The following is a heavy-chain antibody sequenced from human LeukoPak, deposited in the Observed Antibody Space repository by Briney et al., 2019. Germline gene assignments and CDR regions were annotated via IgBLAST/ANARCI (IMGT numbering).Heavy chain of an antibody. CDR1: GGSISSSSYY. CDR2: IYYSGST. J-gene: IGHJ4*02. D-gene: IGHD5-18*01. CDR3: ARRPLYSYGPNDY. V-gene: IGHV4-39*01. Sequence: SETLSLTCTVSGGSISSSSYYWGWIRQPPGKGLEWIGSIYYSGSTYYNPSLKSRVTISVDTSKNQFSLRLSSVTAADTAVYYCARRPLYSYGPNDYWGQGTLVTVSS.